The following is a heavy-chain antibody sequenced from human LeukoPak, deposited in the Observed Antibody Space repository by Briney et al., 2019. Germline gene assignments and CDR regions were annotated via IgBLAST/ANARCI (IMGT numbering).Heavy chain of an antibody. J-gene: IGHJ4*02. Sequence: GESLKISCKGSGYSFTSYWISWVRQMPGKGLEWMGRIDPSDSYTNYSPSFQGHVTISADKSISTAYLQSSSLKASDTAMYYCARLQVEMATAVDYWGQGTLVTVSS. CDR3: ARLQVEMATAVDY. D-gene: IGHD5-24*01. CDR1: GYSFTSYW. CDR2: IDPSDSYT. V-gene: IGHV5-10-1*01.